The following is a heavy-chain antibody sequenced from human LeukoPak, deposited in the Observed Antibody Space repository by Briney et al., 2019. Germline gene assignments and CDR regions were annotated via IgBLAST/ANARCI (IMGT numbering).Heavy chain of an antibody. J-gene: IGHJ4*02. V-gene: IGHV1-24*01. CDR3: ATRGSDFWSGFDF. Sequence: ASVKVSCKLSGNTLRELPIQWVRQAGGKGLEWMAGFDPENAEIVYAQKFQGRVTMTEDTSTNTAYMELTSLTSDDTALYYCATRGSDFWSGFDFWGQGTQVAVSS. D-gene: IGHD3-3*01. CDR1: GNTLRELP. CDR2: FDPENAEI.